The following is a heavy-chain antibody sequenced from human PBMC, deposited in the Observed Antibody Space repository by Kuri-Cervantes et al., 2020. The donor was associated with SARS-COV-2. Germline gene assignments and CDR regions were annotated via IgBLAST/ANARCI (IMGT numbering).Heavy chain of an antibody. Sequence: GESLKISCAASGFTFSSYAMSWVRQAPGKGLEWVSAISGSGGSTYYADPVKGRFTISRDNSKNTLYLQMNSLRAEDTTVYYCAKTDPHQAVLRYFDWLSSFDYWGQGTLVTVSS. CDR3: AKTDPHQAVLRYFDWLSSFDY. CDR1: GFTFSSYA. CDR2: ISGSGGST. D-gene: IGHD3-9*01. J-gene: IGHJ4*02. V-gene: IGHV3-23*01.